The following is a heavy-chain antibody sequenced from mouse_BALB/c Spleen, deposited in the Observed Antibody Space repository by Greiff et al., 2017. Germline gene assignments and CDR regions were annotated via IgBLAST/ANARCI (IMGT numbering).Heavy chain of an antibody. CDR3: ARFDYYYYAMDY. CDR1: GYTFTSYW. CDR2: INPSTGYT. Sequence: QVHVKQSGAELAKPGASVKMSCKASGYTFTSYWMHWVKQRPGQGLEWIGYINPSTGYTEYNQKFKDKATLTADKSSSTAYMQLSSLTSEDSAVYYCARFDYYYYAMDYWGQGTSVTVSS. V-gene: IGHV1-7*01. D-gene: IGHD2-4*01. J-gene: IGHJ4*01.